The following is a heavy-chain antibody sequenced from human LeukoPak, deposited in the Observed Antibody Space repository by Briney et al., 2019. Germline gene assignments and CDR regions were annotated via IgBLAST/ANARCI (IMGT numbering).Heavy chain of an antibody. CDR2: IYYSGST. CDR3: ARGKDSGSYFFAGGGYYFDY. D-gene: IGHD1-26*01. CDR1: GGSISSHY. V-gene: IGHV4-59*11. Sequence: SETLSLTCTVSGGSISSHYWSWLRQPPGKGLEWVGYIYYSGSTNYNPSLKSRVTISVDTSKNQFSLKLSSVTAADTAVYSCARGKDSGSYFFAGGGYYFDYWGQGTLVTVSS. J-gene: IGHJ4*02.